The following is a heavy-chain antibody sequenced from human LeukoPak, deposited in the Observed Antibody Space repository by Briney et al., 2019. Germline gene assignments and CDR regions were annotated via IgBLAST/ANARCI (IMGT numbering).Heavy chain of an antibody. CDR2: IYYSGST. J-gene: IGHJ5*02. CDR1: GGSISSHY. Sequence: ASETLSLTCTVSGGSISSHYWSWIRQPPGKGLEWIGYIYYSGSTNYNPSLKSRVTISVDTSKNQFSLKLSSVAAADTAVYYCARVTGVATPHAGWFDPWGQGTLVTVSS. D-gene: IGHD5-12*01. V-gene: IGHV4-59*11. CDR3: ARVTGVATPHAGWFDP.